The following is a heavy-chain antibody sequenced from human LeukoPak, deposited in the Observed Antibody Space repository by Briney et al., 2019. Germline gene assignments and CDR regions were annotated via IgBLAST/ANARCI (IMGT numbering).Heavy chain of an antibody. CDR3: ASTLTFDN. CDR1: GFTFSNYW. CDR2: IKEDGSDR. J-gene: IGHJ3*02. V-gene: IGHV3-7*01. Sequence: AGGSLRLSCAASGFTFSNYWMTWVRQVPGKGLKWVASIKEDGSDRYNVDSVKGRFTISRDNAKNSLSLQMSSLRAEDTAVYYCASTLTFDNWGLGILVTVSS.